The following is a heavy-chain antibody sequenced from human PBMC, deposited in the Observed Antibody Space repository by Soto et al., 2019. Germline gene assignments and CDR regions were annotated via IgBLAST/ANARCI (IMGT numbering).Heavy chain of an antibody. CDR1: GDSISNLDYF. J-gene: IGHJ5*01. CDR2: IYKSATT. V-gene: IGHV4-30-4*01. D-gene: IGHD7-27*01. CDR3: ARGRYCLTGRCFPNWFDS. Sequence: PSETLSRTCSVSGDSISNLDYFWAWIRQPPGQALEYIGYIYKSATTYYDPSFESRVAISVDTSKSQFSLNVASVTAADTAVYFCARGRYCLTGRCFPNWFDSWGQGALVTVSS.